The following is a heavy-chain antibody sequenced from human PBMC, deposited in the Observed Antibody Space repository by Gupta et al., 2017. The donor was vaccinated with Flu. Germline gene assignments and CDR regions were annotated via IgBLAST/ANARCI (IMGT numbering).Heavy chain of an antibody. CDR1: GGSISSSSYY. D-gene: IGHD5-18*01. Sequence: QLQLQESGPGLVKPSETLSLTCTVSGGSISSSSYYWGWIRQPPGKGLEWIGSIYYSGSTHYNPSLKSRVTISVDTSKNQFSLKLSSVTAADTAVYYCARLLYLSTAMVTSHFDYWGQGTLVTVSS. CDR2: IYYSGST. J-gene: IGHJ4*02. V-gene: IGHV4-39*01. CDR3: ARLLYLSTAMVTSHFDY.